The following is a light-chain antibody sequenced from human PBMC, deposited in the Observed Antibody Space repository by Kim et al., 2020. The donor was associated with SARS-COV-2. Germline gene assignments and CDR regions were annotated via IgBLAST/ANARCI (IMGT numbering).Light chain of an antibody. CDR2: EVT. J-gene: IGLJ2*01. V-gene: IGLV2-23*02. Sequence: SITLACTGTSNDVGSYNLVSWYQHQPAKAPQVIIYEVTKRPSGVSNRFSGSKSGNTASLTISGLQAEDEADYYCFSYASYSTPVIFGGGTKVTVL. CDR1: SNDVGSYNL. CDR3: FSYASYSTPVI.